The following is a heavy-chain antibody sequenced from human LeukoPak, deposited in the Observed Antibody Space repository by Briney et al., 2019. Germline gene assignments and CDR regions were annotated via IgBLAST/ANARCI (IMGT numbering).Heavy chain of an antibody. CDR3: ARDRSGYYSDY. CDR2: IYSGGST. CDR1: GFTLSSNY. D-gene: IGHD3-22*01. V-gene: IGHV3-53*01. J-gene: IGHJ4*02. Sequence: GGSLRLSCAPSGFTLSSNYMSWVRQAPGKGLEWVSVIYSGGSTYYADSVKGRFTISRDNSENKVYLQMNSLRAEDTAVYYCARDRSGYYSDYWGQGTLVTVSS.